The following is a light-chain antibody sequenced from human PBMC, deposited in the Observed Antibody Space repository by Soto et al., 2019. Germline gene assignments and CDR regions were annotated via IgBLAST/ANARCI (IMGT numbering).Light chain of an antibody. CDR1: QSVLFSSNNKNY. CDR3: QQYGSSRLT. CDR2: WAS. Sequence: DIVMTQSPDSLAVSLGERATINCKSSQSVLFSSNNKNYLAWYQQKPGQPPKLLIYWASTRESGVPDRFSGSGSGTDFTLTISRLEPEDFAVYYCQQYGSSRLTFGGGTKVEIK. V-gene: IGKV4-1*01. J-gene: IGKJ4*01.